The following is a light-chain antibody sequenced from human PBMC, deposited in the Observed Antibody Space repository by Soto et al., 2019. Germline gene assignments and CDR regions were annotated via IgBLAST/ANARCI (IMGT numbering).Light chain of an antibody. CDR2: GAS. Sequence: EIVLTQSPGTLSLSPGERATLSCRASQSLSNNIYLAWYQQKPGQAPRLLIYGASSLQSGVPSRFSGRGSGTDFTLTISSLQPEDFATYYCQQANSFPLTFGGGTKVEIK. J-gene: IGKJ4*01. CDR1: QSLSNNIY. V-gene: IGKV3-20*01. CDR3: QQANSFPLT.